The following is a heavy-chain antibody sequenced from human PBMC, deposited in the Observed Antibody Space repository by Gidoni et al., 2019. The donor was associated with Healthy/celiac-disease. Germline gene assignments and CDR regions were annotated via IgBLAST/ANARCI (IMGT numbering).Heavy chain of an antibody. D-gene: IGHD2-2*01. V-gene: IGHV3-30*18. CDR2: IAYDGSNK. Sequence: QVQLVESGGGVVQPGRSLRLSCAASGFTFSSYGMHWVRQAPGKGLEWVAVIAYDGSNKYYADSVKGRFTISRDNSKNTLYLQMNSLRAEDTAVYYCAKDFGRYCSSTSCYHFDYWGQGTLVTVSA. CDR3: AKDFGRYCSSTSCYHFDY. CDR1: GFTFSSYG. J-gene: IGHJ4*02.